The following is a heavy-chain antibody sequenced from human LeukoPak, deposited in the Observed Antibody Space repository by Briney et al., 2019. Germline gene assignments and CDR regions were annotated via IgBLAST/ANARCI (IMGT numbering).Heavy chain of an antibody. V-gene: IGHV3-7*01. D-gene: IGHD3-10*01. Sequence: GGSLRLSCEGSGFSFSSYWMTWVRQSPGKGPEWVANIRQDESERYTVDSVKGRFTISRDNAKNSLYLQMSSLRAEDTAVYYCARHFSYGSGSSRTLVHYWGQGTLVIVSS. CDR2: IRQDESER. CDR3: ARHFSYGSGSSRTLVHY. J-gene: IGHJ4*02. CDR1: GFSFSSYW.